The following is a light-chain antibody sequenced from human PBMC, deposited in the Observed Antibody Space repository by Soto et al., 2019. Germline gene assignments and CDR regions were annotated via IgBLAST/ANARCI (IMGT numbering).Light chain of an antibody. CDR3: QKYDRAPFT. J-gene: IGKJ3*01. V-gene: IGKV1-27*01. CDR2: GAS. Sequence: IQLTQSPSSLSASVGDRVTITCRASQGISSALAWYQQKPGRLPKLLLFGASTLQSGVPARFSGSGSGTLFTLTINGLLPEDVATYYCQKYDRAPFTFGPGTKVDIK. CDR1: QGISSA.